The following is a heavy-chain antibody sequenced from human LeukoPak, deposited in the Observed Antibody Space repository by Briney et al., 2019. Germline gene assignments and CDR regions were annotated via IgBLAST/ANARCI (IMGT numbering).Heavy chain of an antibody. V-gene: IGHV4-4*07. J-gene: IGHJ4*02. CDR2: ISPSGDP. CDR1: GGSISTYY. Sequence: SETLSLTGSVSGGSISTYYWSWIRQPAGQGLEWIGRISPSGDPNYNPSLKSRVAMSVDTSKNQFSLTLTSLTAADTAIYYCARLRRDGRDWDADDYWGQGTLVTVSS. D-gene: IGHD3/OR15-3a*01. CDR3: ARLRRDGRDWDADDY.